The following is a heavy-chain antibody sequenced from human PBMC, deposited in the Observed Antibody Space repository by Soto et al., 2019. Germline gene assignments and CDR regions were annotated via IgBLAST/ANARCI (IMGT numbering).Heavy chain of an antibody. Sequence: QVQLVESGGGVVQPGRSLRLSCAASGFTFSSYGMHWVRQAPGTGLEWVAVISYDGSNKYYADSVKGRFTISRDNSKNTLNLQMNSRRAEDTAVYYCAKDQLRGVRGVITYYYGMDVWGQGTRVTGSS. CDR2: ISYDGSNK. D-gene: IGHD3-10*01. J-gene: IGHJ6*01. V-gene: IGHV3-30*18. CDR3: AKDQLRGVRGVITYYYGMDV. CDR1: GFTFSSYG.